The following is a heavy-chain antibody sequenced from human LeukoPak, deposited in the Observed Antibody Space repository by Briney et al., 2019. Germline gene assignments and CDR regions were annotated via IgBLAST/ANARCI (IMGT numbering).Heavy chain of an antibody. J-gene: IGHJ3*02. CDR2: IYYSGST. CDR1: GDSISTYY. CDR3: ARHGGIIAAAGTRAFDI. D-gene: IGHD6-13*01. Sequence: SETLSLTCTVSGDSISTYYYSWIRQPPGKGLEWIGYIYYSGSTNYNPSLKSRVTISVDTSKNHFSLNLSSVTAADTAVYHCARHGGIIAAAGTRAFDIWGQGTMVTVSS. V-gene: IGHV4-59*08.